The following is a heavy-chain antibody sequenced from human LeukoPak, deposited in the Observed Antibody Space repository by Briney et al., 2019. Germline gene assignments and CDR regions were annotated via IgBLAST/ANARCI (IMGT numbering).Heavy chain of an antibody. CDR3: ARDSRDCGGDCYSDY. D-gene: IGHD2-21*02. Sequence: GGSLRLSCAASGFTFSSYAMSWVRQAPGKGLEWVSAISGSGGSTYYADSVKGRFTISRDNSKNSLYLQMNSLRAEDTAVYYCARDSRDCGGDCYSDYWGQGTLVTVSS. CDR1: GFTFSSYA. V-gene: IGHV3-23*01. CDR2: ISGSGGST. J-gene: IGHJ4*02.